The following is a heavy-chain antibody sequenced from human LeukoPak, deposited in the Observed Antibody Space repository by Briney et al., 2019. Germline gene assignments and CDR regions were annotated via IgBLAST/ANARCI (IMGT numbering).Heavy chain of an antibody. Sequence: GRSLRLSCAASGFTFSSYGMHWVRQAPGKGLEWVSVIYSGGSTYYADSVKGRFTISRHNSKNTLYLQMNSLRAEDTAVYYCARSYYDILTGYINWFDPWGQGTLVTVSS. CDR2: IYSGGST. CDR1: GFTFSSYG. CDR3: ARSYYDILTGYINWFDP. J-gene: IGHJ5*02. D-gene: IGHD3-9*01. V-gene: IGHV3-NL1*01.